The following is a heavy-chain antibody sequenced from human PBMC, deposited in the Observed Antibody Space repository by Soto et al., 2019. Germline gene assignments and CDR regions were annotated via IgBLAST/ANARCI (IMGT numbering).Heavy chain of an antibody. V-gene: IGHV4-30-2*01. CDR2: IYHSGST. CDR3: ARVPGP. J-gene: IGHJ5*02. CDR1: GGSINSGGYA. Sequence: SETLALTCAVSGGSINSGGYAWSWIRQPPGKGLEWIGYIYHSGSTYYNPSLKSRVTISVDRSKNQFSLKLSSVTAADTAVYYCARVPGPWGQGTLVTVSS.